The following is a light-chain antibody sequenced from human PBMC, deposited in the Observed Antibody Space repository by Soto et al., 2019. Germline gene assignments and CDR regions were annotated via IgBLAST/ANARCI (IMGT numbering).Light chain of an antibody. V-gene: IGLV3-21*04. CDR2: YDS. J-gene: IGLJ1*01. Sequence: SYERTQPPSVSVAPEKTARITCGGNNIGSKRVHWYRQKPGQAPVLVIYYDSDRPSGIPERFSGSNSGNTATLTISRVEAGDEADYYCQVWDITTDHYVFGTETKLTVL. CDR1: NIGSKR. CDR3: QVWDITTDHYV.